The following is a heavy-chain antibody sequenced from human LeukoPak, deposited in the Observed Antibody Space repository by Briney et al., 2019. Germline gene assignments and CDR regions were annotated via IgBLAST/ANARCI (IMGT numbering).Heavy chain of an antibody. CDR1: GGSLSGYY. J-gene: IGHJ4*02. D-gene: IGHD3-3*01. CDR3: ARGTYYDFWSGSMTWNFDY. CDR2: INHSGST. Sequence: PSETLSLTCTVYGGSLSGYYWSWIRQPPGKGLEWIGEINHSGSTNYNPSLKSRVTISVDTSKNQFSLKLSSVTAADTAVYYCARGTYYDFWSGSMTWNFDYWGQGTLVTVSS. V-gene: IGHV4-34*01.